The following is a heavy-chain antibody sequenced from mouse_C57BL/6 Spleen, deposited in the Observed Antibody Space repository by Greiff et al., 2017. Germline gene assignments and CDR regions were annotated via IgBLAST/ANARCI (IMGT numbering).Heavy chain of an antibody. CDR2: ISSGSSSI. CDR1: GFTFSDYG. V-gene: IGHV5-17*01. D-gene: IGHD4-1*01. Sequence: EVQRVESGGGLVKPGGSLKLSCAASGFTFSDYGMHWVRQAPEKGLEWVAYISSGSSSIYYADTVKGRFTISRDNAKNTLFLQMTSLRSEDTAMYYCARPRTGRTYAMDYWGQGTSVTVSS. J-gene: IGHJ4*01. CDR3: ARPRTGRTYAMDY.